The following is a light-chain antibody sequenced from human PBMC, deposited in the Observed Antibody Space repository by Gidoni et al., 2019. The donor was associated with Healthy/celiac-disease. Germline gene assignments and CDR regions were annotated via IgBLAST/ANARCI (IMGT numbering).Light chain of an antibody. V-gene: IGKV4-1*01. CDR1: QSVLYSSNNKNY. CDR3: QQYYSTLT. CDR2: WAT. Sequence: DIVMTQSPDSLAVSLGERATIHCKSSQSVLYSSNNKNYLAWYQQKPGQPPKLLIYWATTRESGVPDRCSGSGSGTDFTLTISSLQDEDVVVYYCQQYYSTLTFGGGTKVEIK. J-gene: IGKJ4*01.